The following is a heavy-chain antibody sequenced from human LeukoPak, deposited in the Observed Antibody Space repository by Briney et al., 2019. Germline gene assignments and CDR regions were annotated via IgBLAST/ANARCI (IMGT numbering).Heavy chain of an antibody. CDR1: GGSISGYY. Sequence: ASETLSLTCAVYGGSISGYYWSWIRQPPGKGLEWIGDINHSGSTNYNPSLKSRVTISVDTSKNQFSLKLSSVTAAATAVYYCARSRRRDFWSGYPHYFDYWGQGTLVTVSS. CDR3: ARSRRRDFWSGYPHYFDY. V-gene: IGHV4-34*01. J-gene: IGHJ4*02. D-gene: IGHD3-3*01. CDR2: INHSGST.